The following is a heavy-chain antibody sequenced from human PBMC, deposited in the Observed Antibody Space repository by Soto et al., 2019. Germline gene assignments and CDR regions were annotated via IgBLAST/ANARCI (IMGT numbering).Heavy chain of an antibody. CDR1: GGSFSGYY. V-gene: IGHV4-34*01. D-gene: IGHD2-21*01. Sequence: QVQLQQWGAGLLKPSETLSLTCAVYGGSFSGYYWSWIRQPPGKGLEWSGEINHSGSTNYNPSLKSRVTISVDTAKNQFSLKLSSVTAADTAVYYCAQVRARYYYYYYMDVWGKGTTVTVSS. CDR3: AQVRARYYYYYYMDV. CDR2: INHSGST. J-gene: IGHJ6*03.